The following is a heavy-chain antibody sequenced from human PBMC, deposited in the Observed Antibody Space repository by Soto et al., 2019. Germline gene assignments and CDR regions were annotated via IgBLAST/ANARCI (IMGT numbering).Heavy chain of an antibody. CDR3: AKDLGTDDFWSAYYTYYYMDV. Sequence: EVQLLESGGGLVQTGGSLRLSCAASGFTFSSYALNWVRQAPGKGLEWVSVISGSGDNTYYADSVKGRFTISRDNSKNTLYLQMNSLRAEDTAVYYCAKDLGTDDFWSAYYTYYYMDVWGKGTTVTVSS. V-gene: IGHV3-23*01. J-gene: IGHJ6*03. CDR2: ISGSGDNT. D-gene: IGHD3-3*01. CDR1: GFTFSSYA.